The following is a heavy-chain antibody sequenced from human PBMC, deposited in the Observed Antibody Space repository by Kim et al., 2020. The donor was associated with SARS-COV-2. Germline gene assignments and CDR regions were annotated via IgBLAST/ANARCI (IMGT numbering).Heavy chain of an antibody. V-gene: IGHV1-2*02. CDR2: INPNGGET. Sequence: ASVKVSCKVSGYNFNDHYIHWVRQAPGQGLEWMGWINPNGGETKYAEKFHGKASMTRDMSTNTAYVELYSLSFDDTAVYYCARDSYPDYWGQGTLVTVSS. CDR3: ARDSYPDY. J-gene: IGHJ4*02. CDR1: GYNFNDHY.